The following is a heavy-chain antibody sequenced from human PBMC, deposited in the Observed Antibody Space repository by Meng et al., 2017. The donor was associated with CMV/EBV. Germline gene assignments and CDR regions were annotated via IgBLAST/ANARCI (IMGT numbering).Heavy chain of an antibody. V-gene: IGHV3-13*01. Sequence: GGSLRLSCAASGFTFSSYAMSWVRQAPGKGLEWVSAIGTAGDTYYPGSVKGRFTISRENAKNSLYLQMNSLRAGDTAVYYCARMGYCTNGVCYGMDVWGQGTTVTVSS. D-gene: IGHD2-8*01. CDR1: GFTFSSYA. CDR2: IGTAGDT. J-gene: IGHJ6*02. CDR3: ARMGYCTNGVCYGMDV.